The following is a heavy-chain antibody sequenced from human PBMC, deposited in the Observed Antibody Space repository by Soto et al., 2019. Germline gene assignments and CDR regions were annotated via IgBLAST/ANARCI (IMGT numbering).Heavy chain of an antibody. Sequence: PGESLKISCKGSGYSFTSYWIGWVRQMPGKGLEWMGIIYPGDSDTRYSPSFQGQVTISADKSISTAYLQWSSLKASDTAMYYCARHLRYCSGGSCYQQSPYYYYGMDVWGQGTTVTVSS. CDR1: GYSFTSYW. D-gene: IGHD2-15*01. J-gene: IGHJ6*02. CDR2: IYPGDSDT. CDR3: ARHLRYCSGGSCYQQSPYYYYGMDV. V-gene: IGHV5-51*01.